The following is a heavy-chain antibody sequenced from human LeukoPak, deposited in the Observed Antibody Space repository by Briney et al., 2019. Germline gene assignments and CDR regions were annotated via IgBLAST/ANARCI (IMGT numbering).Heavy chain of an antibody. CDR2: IIPIFGTA. V-gene: IGHV1-69*13. D-gene: IGHD3-10*01. Sequence: SVKVSCKASGGTFSSYAISWVRQAPGQGLEWTGGIIPIFGTANYAQKFQGRVTITADESTSTAYMELSSLRSEDTAVYYCARGYYYGSGMSETDYWGQGTLVTVSS. CDR3: ARGYYYGSGMSETDY. CDR1: GGTFSSYA. J-gene: IGHJ4*02.